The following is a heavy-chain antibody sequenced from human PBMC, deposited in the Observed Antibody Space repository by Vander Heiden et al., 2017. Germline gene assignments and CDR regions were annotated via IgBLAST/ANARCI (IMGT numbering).Heavy chain of an antibody. CDR2: VDPKNGDT. Sequence: QVQLVQSGAELGRPGASVKVSCETSGFTFTGYYIHWGRQAPGQGPEWMGWVDPKNGDTRFAQKFQGRLSMTGDTSINTAYMELRRLTSDDSGVYYCARDHPGTDGCFDYWGQGTLVTVSS. D-gene: IGHD1-7*01. CDR3: ARDHPGTDGCFDY. J-gene: IGHJ4*02. V-gene: IGHV1-2*02. CDR1: GFTFTGYY.